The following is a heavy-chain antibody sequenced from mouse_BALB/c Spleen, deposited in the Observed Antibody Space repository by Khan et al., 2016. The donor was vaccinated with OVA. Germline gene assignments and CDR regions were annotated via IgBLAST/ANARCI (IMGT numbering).Heavy chain of an antibody. CDR1: GYTFTRYW. J-gene: IGHJ2*01. V-gene: IGHV1-87*01. D-gene: IGHD2-1*01. CDR2: IYPGDGDT. CDR3: ASHYGSYFDY. Sequence: MQLQESGAELARPGASVKLSCKASGYTFTRYWIQWVKERPGQGLEWIGAIYPGDGDTRYTQKFKDKATLTADKSSSTAYMQLSSLASDDSAVDYCASHYGSYFDYWGQGTTLTVSA.